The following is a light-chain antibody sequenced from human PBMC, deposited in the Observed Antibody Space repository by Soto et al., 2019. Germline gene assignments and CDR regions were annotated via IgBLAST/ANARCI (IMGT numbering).Light chain of an antibody. CDR3: QQYNSWPPYT. CDR2: GIS. Sequence: EIVMTQSPAILSVSPGERATLSCRASQSVSSNLAWYQQKPGQAPRLLIYGISTRATGIPARFSGSGSGTEFTLTISSLQPEDFVVYYCQQYNSWPPYTFGQGTKLEIK. J-gene: IGKJ2*01. V-gene: IGKV3-15*01. CDR1: QSVSSN.